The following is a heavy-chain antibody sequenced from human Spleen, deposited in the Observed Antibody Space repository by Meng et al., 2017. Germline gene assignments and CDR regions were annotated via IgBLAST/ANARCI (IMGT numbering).Heavy chain of an antibody. CDR1: GFTFNSYW. V-gene: IGHV3-74*01. CDR2: INGDGSST. CDR3: AKDIPPGWQQSYLGDYYYHYGMDV. Sequence: GESLKISCAASGFTFNSYWMHWVRQAPGKGLVWFSRINGDGSSTAYADFVKGRFTISRDNAEDTLYLQMDGLRAEDTALYYCAKDIPPGWQQSYLGDYYYHYGMDVWGQGTTVTVSS. D-gene: IGHD3-16*01. J-gene: IGHJ6*02.